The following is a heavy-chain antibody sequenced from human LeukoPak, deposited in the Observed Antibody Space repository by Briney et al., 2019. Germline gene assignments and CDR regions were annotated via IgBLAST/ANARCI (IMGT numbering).Heavy chain of an antibody. Sequence: PGGSLRLSCSASGFTFNKYWMSWIRQLPGQGLEWVANVNQDGSQKYYVDSVKGRFTNSRDNARNLLYLQMNSLRAEDTAVYYCVRDVSSGWAFDYWGQGTLVTVST. V-gene: IGHV3-7*01. D-gene: IGHD6-19*01. CDR3: VRDVSSGWAFDY. CDR1: GFTFNKYW. J-gene: IGHJ4*01. CDR2: VNQDGSQK.